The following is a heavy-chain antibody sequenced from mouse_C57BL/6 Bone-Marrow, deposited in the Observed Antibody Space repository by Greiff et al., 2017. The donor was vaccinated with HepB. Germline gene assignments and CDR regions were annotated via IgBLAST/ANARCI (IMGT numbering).Heavy chain of an antibody. Sequence: QVQLQQSGAELARPGASVKLSCKASGYTFTSYGITWVKQRPGQGLEWIGDIYPGSGSTNYNEKFKSKATLTVDTSSSTAYMQLSSLTSEDSAVYYCARGGNYWYFDVWGTGTTVTVSS. CDR3: ARGGNYWYFDV. D-gene: IGHD2-1*01. CDR2: IYPGSGST. J-gene: IGHJ1*03. CDR1: GYTFTSYG. V-gene: IGHV1-55*01.